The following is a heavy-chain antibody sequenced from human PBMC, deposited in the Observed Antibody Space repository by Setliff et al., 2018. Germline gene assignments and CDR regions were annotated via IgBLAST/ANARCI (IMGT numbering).Heavy chain of an antibody. CDR3: ARERQGGFLEWSPLDP. CDR2: VYSDGDT. J-gene: IGHJ5*02. D-gene: IGHD3-3*01. Sequence: SETLSLTCRVSGGLIYDHWWTWVRQPAGEEFQWIGRVYSDGDTEYNPSLKSRVTISVDTSNNQFSLHLTSVTAADTARYFCARERQGGFLEWSPLDPWGQGILVTVSS. V-gene: IGHV4-4*07. CDR1: GGLIYDHW.